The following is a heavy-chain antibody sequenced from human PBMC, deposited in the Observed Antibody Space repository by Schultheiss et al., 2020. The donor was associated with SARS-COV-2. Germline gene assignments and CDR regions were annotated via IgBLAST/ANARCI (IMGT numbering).Heavy chain of an antibody. CDR3: ARRALWSSSWYPTAYDAFDI. CDR2: IYYSGST. V-gene: IGHV4-39*01. D-gene: IGHD6-13*01. J-gene: IGHJ3*02. Sequence: SETLSLTCTVSGGSISSGGYYWSWIRQPPGKGLEWIGYIYYSGSTYYNPSLKSRVTISVDTSKNQFSLKLSSVTAADTAVYYCARRALWSSSWYPTAYDAFDIWGQGTMVTVSS. CDR1: GGSISSGGYY.